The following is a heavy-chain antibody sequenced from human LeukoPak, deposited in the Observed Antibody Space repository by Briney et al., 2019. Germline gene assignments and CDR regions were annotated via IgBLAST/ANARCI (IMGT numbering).Heavy chain of an antibody. V-gene: IGHV1-2*02. CDR2: INPNSGGT. D-gene: IGHD5-18*01. CDR3: ARERGGGYSYGY. J-gene: IGHJ4*02. Sequence: ASVKVSCKASGYTFTSYYIHWVRQAPGQGLEWMGWINPNSGGTNYAQDFRGRVTMTRDTSISTAYMELSSLRSEDTAVYYCARERGGGYSYGYWGQGTLVTVSS. CDR1: GYTFTSYY.